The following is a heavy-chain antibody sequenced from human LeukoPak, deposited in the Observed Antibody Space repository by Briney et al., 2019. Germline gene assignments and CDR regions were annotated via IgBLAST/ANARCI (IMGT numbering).Heavy chain of an antibody. CDR1: GYTFTSYD. CDR2: MNPNSGNT. J-gene: IGHJ5*02. V-gene: IGHV1-8*01. Sequence: ASVKVSCKASGYTFTSYDINWVRQATGQGLEWMGWMNPNSGNTGYAQKFQGRVTMTRNTSISTAYMELSSLRSDDTAVYYCARATLEYSSGSNWFDPWGQGTLVTVSS. CDR3: ARATLEYSSGSNWFDP. D-gene: IGHD6-19*01.